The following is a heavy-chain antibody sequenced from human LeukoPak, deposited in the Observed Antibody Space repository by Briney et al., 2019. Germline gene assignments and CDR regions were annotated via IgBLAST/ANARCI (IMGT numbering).Heavy chain of an antibody. CDR1: GFTFSSYW. D-gene: IGHD4/OR15-4a*01. V-gene: IGHV3-7*03. J-gene: IGHJ4*02. CDR3: AKAGLVRGGALDS. Sequence: GGSLRLSCAASGFTFSSYWMSWVRQAPGKGLEWVANIKQDGSEKYYVDSVKGRFTISRDNAKNSLYLQMNSLRAEDTAVYCAKAGLVRGGALDSWGQGTLVTVSS. CDR2: IKQDGSEK.